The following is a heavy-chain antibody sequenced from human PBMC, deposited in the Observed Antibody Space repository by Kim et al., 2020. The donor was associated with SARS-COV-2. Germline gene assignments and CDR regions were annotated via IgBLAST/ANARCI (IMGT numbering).Heavy chain of an antibody. J-gene: IGHJ4*02. CDR2: IGFDGSSK. D-gene: IGHD3-9*01. Sequence: GGSLRLSCAASGFTFSSHGMHWVRQTPGKGLEWVAVIGFDGSSKHYAESVKGRFTISRDNSKNTVYLQMNNLRAEDTAVYYCAKDGDGLRYFDWGGDGYHLDFWGQGLLVTVSS. V-gene: IGHV3-30*18. CDR1: GFTFSSHG. CDR3: AKDGDGLRYFDWGGDGYHLDF.